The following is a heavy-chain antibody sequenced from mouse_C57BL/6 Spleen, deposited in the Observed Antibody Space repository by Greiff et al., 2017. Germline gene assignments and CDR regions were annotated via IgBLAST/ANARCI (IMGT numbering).Heavy chain of an antibody. V-gene: IGHV1-54*01. J-gene: IGHJ3*01. CDR2: INPGSGGT. CDR1: GYAFTNYL. D-gene: IGHD2-2*01. Sequence: VQLVESGAELVRPGTSVKVSCKASGYAFTNYLIEWVKQRPGQGLEWIGVINPGSGGTNYNEKFKGKATLTADKSSSTAYMQLSSLTSEDSAVYFCASEAYGYDGAWFAYWGQGTLVTVSA. CDR3: ASEAYGYDGAWFAY.